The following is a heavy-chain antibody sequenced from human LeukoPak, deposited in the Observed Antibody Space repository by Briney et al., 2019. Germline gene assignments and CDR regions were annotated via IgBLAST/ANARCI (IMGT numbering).Heavy chain of an antibody. J-gene: IGHJ3*01. V-gene: IGHV4-59*01. CDR3: ASASGFGEPDAFDV. D-gene: IGHD3-10*01. CDR2: IYYSGST. CDR1: CGSISSYY. Sequence: SETLSLTCTVSCGSISSYYWSWIRMPPGKGLEWIGYIYYSGSTNYNPSLKSRVTISVDTSKNQFSLKLSSVTAADTAVYYCASASGFGEPDAFDVWGQGTMVTVSS.